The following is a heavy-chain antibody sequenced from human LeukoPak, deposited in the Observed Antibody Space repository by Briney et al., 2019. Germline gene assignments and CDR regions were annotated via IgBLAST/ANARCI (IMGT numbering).Heavy chain of an antibody. Sequence: PGGSLRLSCAASGFTFSSNAMSWVRQAPGKGLEWVSGISDGGGSTYYADSVKGRFTISRDNSKDTLYLQMNSLRAEDTAVYYCAKINLGPSDYWGQGTLVTVSS. CDR3: AKINLGPSDY. CDR2: ISDGGGST. J-gene: IGHJ4*02. CDR1: GFTFSSNA. V-gene: IGHV3-23*01.